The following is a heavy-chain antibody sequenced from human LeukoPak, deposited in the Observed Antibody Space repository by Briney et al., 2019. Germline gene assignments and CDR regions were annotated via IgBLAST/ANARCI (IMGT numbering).Heavy chain of an antibody. J-gene: IGHJ4*02. Sequence: PGGSLRLSCAASGSTFSSYGMSWVRQAPGKGLEWVSAISGSGGSTYYADSVKGRFTISRDNSKNTLYLQMNSLRAEDTAVYYCVIKASRILAGYYIFDYWGQGTLVTVSS. CDR1: GSTFSSYG. V-gene: IGHV3-23*01. D-gene: IGHD3-9*01. CDR3: VIKASRILAGYYIFDY. CDR2: ISGSGGST.